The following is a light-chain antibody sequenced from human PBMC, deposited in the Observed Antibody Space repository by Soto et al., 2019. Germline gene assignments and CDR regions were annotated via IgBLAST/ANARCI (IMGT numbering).Light chain of an antibody. CDR2: DDT. J-gene: IGLJ2*01. CDR1: SSDVGSYNT. CDR3: CSSAGRRLVL. Sequence: QSVLTQPTSVSGSPGQTITISCTGTSSDVGSYNTVSWHQQHPGKAPKLLIYDDTERPSGVSSRFSGSKSGNTASLTISGLQAEDEADYYCCSSAGRRLVLFGGGTKVTVL. V-gene: IGLV2-23*01.